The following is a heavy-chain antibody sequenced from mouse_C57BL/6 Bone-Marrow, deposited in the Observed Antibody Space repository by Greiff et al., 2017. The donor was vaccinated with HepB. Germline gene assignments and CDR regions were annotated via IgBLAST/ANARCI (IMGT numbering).Heavy chain of an antibody. V-gene: IGHV1-19*01. CDR2: INPYNGGT. CDR1: GYTFTDYY. Sequence: DVKLQESGPVLVKPGASVKMSCKASGYTFTDYYMNWVKQSHGKSLEWIGVINPYNGGTSYNQKFKGKATLTVDKSSSTAYMELNSLTSEDSAVYYCARWGNYYDYDPFAYWGQGTLVTVSA. D-gene: IGHD2-4*01. J-gene: IGHJ3*01. CDR3: ARWGNYYDYDPFAY.